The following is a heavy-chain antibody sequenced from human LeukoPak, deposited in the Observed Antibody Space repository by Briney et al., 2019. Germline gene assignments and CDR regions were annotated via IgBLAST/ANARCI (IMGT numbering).Heavy chain of an antibody. CDR3: ARGGNYYDSSGYYYAYLFAFDY. D-gene: IGHD3-22*01. CDR2: INPSGGST. V-gene: IGHV1-46*01. J-gene: IGHJ4*02. CDR1: GYTFTSYY. Sequence: ASVKVSCKASGYTFTSYYMHWVRRAPGQGLEWMGIINPSGGSTSYAQKFQGRVTMTRDTSTSTVYMELSSLRSEDTAVYYCARGGNYYDSSGYYYAYLFAFDYWGQGTLVTVSS.